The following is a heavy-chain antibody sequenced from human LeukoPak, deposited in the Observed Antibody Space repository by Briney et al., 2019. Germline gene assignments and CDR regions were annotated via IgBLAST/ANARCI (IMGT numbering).Heavy chain of an antibody. Sequence: GGSLRLSCAASGFTVSSNYMSWVRQAPGKGLEWVSVIYGGGSTDYADSVKGRFTISRDNLKNTLYLQMNSLRAEDTAVYYCARGGSGDIFDIWGRGTMVTVSS. V-gene: IGHV3-53*01. J-gene: IGHJ3*02. CDR2: IYGGGST. D-gene: IGHD2-21*01. CDR3: ARGGSGDIFDI. CDR1: GFTVSSNY.